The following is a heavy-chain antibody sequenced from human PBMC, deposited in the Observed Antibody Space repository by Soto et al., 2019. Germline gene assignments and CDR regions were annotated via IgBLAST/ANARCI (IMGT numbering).Heavy chain of an antibody. D-gene: IGHD3-16*01. CDR2: ISPYTGNT. Sequence: QVQLVQSGDEVKKPGASVKVSCKASGYIFVNYGIAWVRQAPRQGLEWMGWISPYTGNTHSASKVQGRLTMTTDTSTSTAYMDLGSLTPDDRAVYYWGMVENYVPPPPQDVWGQGPTVTVSS. CDR1: GYIFVNYG. CDR3: GMVENYVPPPPQDV. V-gene: IGHV1-18*01. J-gene: IGHJ6*02.